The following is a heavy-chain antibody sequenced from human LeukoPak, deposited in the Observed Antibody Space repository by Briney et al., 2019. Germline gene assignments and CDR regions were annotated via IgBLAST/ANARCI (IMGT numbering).Heavy chain of an antibody. CDR2: ISGSAGST. CDR3: AKGPIFGVVITGGFDY. CDR1: GFTFSSFA. V-gene: IGHV3-23*01. Sequence: GGSLRLYCAASGFTFSSFAMSWVRQAPGKGLDWVSVISGSAGSTYYADSVKGRFTISRDNSKNMLYLQMNSLRAEDTAVYYCAKGPIFGVVITGGFDYWGQGTLVTVSS. J-gene: IGHJ4*02. D-gene: IGHD3-3*01.